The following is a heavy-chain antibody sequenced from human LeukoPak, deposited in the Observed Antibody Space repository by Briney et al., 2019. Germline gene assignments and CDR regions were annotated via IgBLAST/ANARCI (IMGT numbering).Heavy chain of an antibody. J-gene: IGHJ4*02. Sequence: GESLKISCQGSGYSFTSYWIGWVRQLPGKGLEWMGIIYPGDSDTRYSPSFQGQVTISADKSISTAYLQWSSLKASDTAMYYCARRREDSGSYRTRIYDYWSQGTLVTVSS. CDR2: IYPGDSDT. V-gene: IGHV5-51*01. CDR3: ARRREDSGSYRTRIYDY. CDR1: GYSFTSYW. D-gene: IGHD1-26*01.